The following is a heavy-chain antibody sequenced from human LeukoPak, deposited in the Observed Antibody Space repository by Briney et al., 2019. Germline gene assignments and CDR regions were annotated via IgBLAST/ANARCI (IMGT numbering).Heavy chain of an antibody. CDR2: INPKSGGT. J-gene: IGHJ5*02. CDR3: ARLYGDYRADWFDP. CDR1: GYTFTGYY. V-gene: IGHV1-2*07. Sequence: ASVKVSCKASGYTFTGYYMHWVRQAPGQGLEWMGWINPKSGGTNYAHKFQGRVTFTRNTSISTAYMELSSLRSDDTAVYYCARLYGDYRADWFDPWGQGTLVTVSS. D-gene: IGHD4-17*01.